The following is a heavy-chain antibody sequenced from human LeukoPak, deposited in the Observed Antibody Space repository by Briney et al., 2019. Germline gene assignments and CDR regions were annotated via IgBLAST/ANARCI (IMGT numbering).Heavy chain of an antibody. Sequence: NPSETLSLTXTVSGGSISSGSYYWSWIRQPAGKGLEWIGRIYTSGSTNYNPSLKSRVTISVDTSKNQFSLKLSSVTAADTAVYYCAREPRTLSGNSGFDYWGQGTLVTVSS. V-gene: IGHV4-61*02. D-gene: IGHD4-23*01. CDR1: GGSISSGSYY. CDR3: AREPRTLSGNSGFDY. CDR2: IYTSGST. J-gene: IGHJ4*02.